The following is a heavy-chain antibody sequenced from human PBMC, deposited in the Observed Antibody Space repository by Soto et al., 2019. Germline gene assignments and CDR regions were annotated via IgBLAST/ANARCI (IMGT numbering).Heavy chain of an antibody. J-gene: IGHJ4*02. V-gene: IGHV3-23*01. D-gene: IGHD4-17*01. CDR3: AKVSSVTTFFDY. Sequence: EVQLLESGGGLVQPGGSLRLSCAASGFTFSSYAMSWVRQAPGKGLEWVSAISGSGGSTYYADSVKGRFTISRDNSKNTLYRQMNSLRAEDTAVYYCAKVSSVTTFFDYWGQGTLVTVSS. CDR1: GFTFSSYA. CDR2: ISGSGGST.